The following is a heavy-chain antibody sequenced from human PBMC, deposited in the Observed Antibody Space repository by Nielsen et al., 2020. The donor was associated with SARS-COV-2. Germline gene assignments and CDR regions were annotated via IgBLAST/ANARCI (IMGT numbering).Heavy chain of an antibody. D-gene: IGHD1-26*01. CDR1: GFTFSSYA. CDR2: ISGSGGST. Sequence: GGSLRLSCAASGFTFSSYAMSWVRQAPGKGLEWVSAISGSGGSTYYADSVKGRFTISRDNAKNSLYLQMNSLRAEDTAVYYCARDPLYSGSYEFDYWGQGTLVTVSS. CDR3: ARDPLYSGSYEFDY. V-gene: IGHV3-23*01. J-gene: IGHJ4*02.